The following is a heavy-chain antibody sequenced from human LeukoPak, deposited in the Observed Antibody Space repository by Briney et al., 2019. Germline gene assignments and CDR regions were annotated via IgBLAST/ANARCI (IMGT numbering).Heavy chain of an antibody. CDR3: ARAGSLGYFDY. Sequence: SETLSLTCTVSGGSISSYYWSWIRQPPGKGLEWIGYIYYSGSTNYSPSLKSRVTISVDTSKNQFSLKLSSVTAADTAVYYCARAGSLGYFDYWGQGTLVTVSS. D-gene: IGHD3-10*01. V-gene: IGHV4-59*01. CDR1: GGSISSYY. CDR2: IYYSGST. J-gene: IGHJ4*02.